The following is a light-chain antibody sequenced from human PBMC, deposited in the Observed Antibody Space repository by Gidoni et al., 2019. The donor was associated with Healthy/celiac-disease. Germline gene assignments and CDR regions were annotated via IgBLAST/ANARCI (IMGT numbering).Light chain of an antibody. CDR1: QSVLYSSNNKNY. CDR2: WAS. V-gene: IGKV4-1*01. J-gene: IGKJ2*01. Sequence: DIVMTQSPDSLPVSLGERATISCKSSQSVLYSSNNKNYVAWYQQKPGQPPKLLIYWASTRESGVPDRFSGSGSGTDFTLTISSLQAEDVAVYYCQQYYSTPYTFGQGTKLEIK. CDR3: QQYYSTPYT.